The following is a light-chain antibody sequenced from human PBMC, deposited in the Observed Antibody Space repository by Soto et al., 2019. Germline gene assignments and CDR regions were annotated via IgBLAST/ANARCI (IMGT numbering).Light chain of an antibody. Sequence: EIVMTQSPATPSVSPGERATLSCRASQSVSSYLAWYQQKPGQAPRLLIYGASSRATGIPDRFSGSGSGTDFTLTISRLEPEDFAVYYCQQYGSSPPKTFGQGTKVDI. CDR2: GAS. CDR1: QSVSSY. CDR3: QQYGSSPPKT. J-gene: IGKJ1*01. V-gene: IGKV3-20*01.